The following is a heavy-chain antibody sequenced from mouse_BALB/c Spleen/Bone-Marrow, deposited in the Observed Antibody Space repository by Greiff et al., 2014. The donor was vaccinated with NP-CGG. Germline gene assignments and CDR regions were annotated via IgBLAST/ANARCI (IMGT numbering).Heavy chain of an antibody. CDR2: IYPYNGGT. J-gene: IGHJ3*01. V-gene: IGHV1S29*02. D-gene: IGHD2-3*01. CDR3: ARGGGYDGYCGLAY. Sequence: EVQLQQSGPELVKPGASVKISCKASGYTFTDYNMHWVKQSHGKSLEWIGYIYPYNGGTGYNQKFKSKATLTVDNSSSTAYMEHRSLTSEDSAVYYCARGGGYDGYCGLAYWGQGTLVTVSA. CDR1: GYTFTDYN.